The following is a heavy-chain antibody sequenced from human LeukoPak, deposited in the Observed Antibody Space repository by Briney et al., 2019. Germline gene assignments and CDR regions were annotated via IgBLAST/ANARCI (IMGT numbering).Heavy chain of an antibody. CDR1: GYTFTSYD. CDR3: ARVLGIGGDWYFDL. CDR2: MNPNSGNT. Sequence: ASVKVSCKASGYTFTSYDINWVRQATGQGLEWMGWMNPNSGNTGYAQKFQGRVTITRNTSINTAYMELSSLRSEDTAVYYCARVLGIGGDWYFDLWGRGTLVTVSS. J-gene: IGHJ2*01. D-gene: IGHD7-27*01. V-gene: IGHV1-8*03.